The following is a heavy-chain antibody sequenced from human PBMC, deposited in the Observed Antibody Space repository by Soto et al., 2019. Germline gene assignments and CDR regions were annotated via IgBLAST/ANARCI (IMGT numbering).Heavy chain of an antibody. CDR2: IIPIFGTA. V-gene: IGHV1-69*01. Sequence: QVQLVQSGAEVKKPGSSVKVSCKASGGTFSSYAISWVRQAPGQGLEWMGGIIPIFGTANYAQKFQGRVTIATVASTDTAYMALSSLRSEDTAVSYGAFSPKQCDCLENYFDYWGQGTLVTVSS. J-gene: IGHJ4*02. CDR3: AFSPKQCDCLENYFDY. CDR1: GGTFSSYA. D-gene: IGHD3-9*01.